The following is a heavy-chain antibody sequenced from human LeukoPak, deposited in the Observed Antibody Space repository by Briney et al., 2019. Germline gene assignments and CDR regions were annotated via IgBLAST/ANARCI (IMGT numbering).Heavy chain of an antibody. CDR1: GGSISSSSYY. J-gene: IGHJ4*02. D-gene: IGHD2-15*01. CDR2: IYTSGST. V-gene: IGHV4-61*02. Sequence: SETLSLTCTVSGGSISSSSYYWSWIRQPAGKGLEWIGRIYTSGSTNYNPSLKSRVTMSVDTSKNQFSLKLSSVTAADTAVYYCARVNQYCSGGSCFITFDYWGQGTLVTVSS. CDR3: ARVNQYCSGGSCFITFDY.